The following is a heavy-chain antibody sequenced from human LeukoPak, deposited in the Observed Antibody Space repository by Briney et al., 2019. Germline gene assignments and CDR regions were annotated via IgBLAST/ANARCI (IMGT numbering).Heavy chain of an antibody. J-gene: IGHJ4*02. CDR3: ARCVDTAIDY. Sequence: SETLSLTCTVSGGSISDYYWSWIRQPPGKGLEWIGYIYYSGSTYYNPSLKSRVTISVDTSKNQFSLKLSSVTAADTAVYYCARCVDTAIDYWGQGTLVTVSS. V-gene: IGHV4-30-4*08. CDR2: IYYSGST. D-gene: IGHD5-18*01. CDR1: GGSISDYY.